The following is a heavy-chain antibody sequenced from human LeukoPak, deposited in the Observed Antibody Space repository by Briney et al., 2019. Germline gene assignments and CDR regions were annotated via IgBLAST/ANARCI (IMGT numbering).Heavy chain of an antibody. V-gene: IGHV4-59*12. CDR2: IYYSGST. Sequence: SETLSLTCTVSGGSISSYYWSWIRQPPGKGLEWIGYIYYSGSTNYNPSLKSRVTISVDTSKNQFSLKLSSVTAADTAVYYCARDSGVTIFGVVRARNWFDPWGQGTLVTVSS. CDR3: ARDSGVTIFGVVRARNWFDP. CDR1: GGSISSYY. J-gene: IGHJ5*02. D-gene: IGHD3-3*01.